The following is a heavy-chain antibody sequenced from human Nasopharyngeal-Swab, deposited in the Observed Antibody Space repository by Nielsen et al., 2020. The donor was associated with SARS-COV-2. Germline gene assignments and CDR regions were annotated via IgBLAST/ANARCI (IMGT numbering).Heavy chain of an antibody. Sequence: GESLKISYAASGFTFSRYWMHWVRLPPGKGLEWVSQIDVDGRRTTYADSVKGRFTISRDNAKNTLYLQMNSLRAEDTAVYYCVRGGLGTGLENWGQGTLVTVSS. J-gene: IGHJ4*02. CDR3: VRGGLGTGLEN. V-gene: IGHV3-74*01. CDR1: GFTFSRYW. D-gene: IGHD1-14*01. CDR2: IDVDGRRT.